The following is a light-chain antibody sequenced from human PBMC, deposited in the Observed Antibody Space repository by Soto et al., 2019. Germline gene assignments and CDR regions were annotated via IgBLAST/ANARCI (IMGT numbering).Light chain of an antibody. Sequence: LVMPQTPATLSVSPGERATLSFRASQTVSRNLAWYQQRPGQAPRLLIYDISNRATGVPARFSGSGSETEFTLTIRILPSEDFAVYFCQQYNNLPSFGQGTRLEIK. V-gene: IGKV3-15*01. J-gene: IGKJ5*01. CDR1: QTVSRN. CDR3: QQYNNLPS. CDR2: DIS.